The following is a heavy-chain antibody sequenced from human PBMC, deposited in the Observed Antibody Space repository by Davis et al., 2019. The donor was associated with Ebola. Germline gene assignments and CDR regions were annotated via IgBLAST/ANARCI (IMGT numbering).Heavy chain of an antibody. J-gene: IGHJ4*02. Sequence: PGGSLRLSCKGSGYSFTSYWISWVRQMPGKGLEWMGKIDPSDSSTNYSPSFQGHVTISVDKSISTAYLQWSSLKASDTAMYYCASHVATLTGYYFFDYWGQGTLVTVSS. CDR3: ASHVATLTGYYFFDY. V-gene: IGHV5-10-1*01. D-gene: IGHD3-9*01. CDR1: GYSFTSYW. CDR2: IDPSDSST.